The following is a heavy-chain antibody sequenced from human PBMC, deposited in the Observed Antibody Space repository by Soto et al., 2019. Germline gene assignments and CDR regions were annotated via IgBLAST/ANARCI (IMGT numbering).Heavy chain of an antibody. V-gene: IGHV3-33*01. CDR2: IWYDGSNK. J-gene: IGHJ4*02. D-gene: IGHD3-22*01. Sequence: VAVIWYDGSNKYYADSVKGRFTISRDNSKNTLYLQMNSLRAEDTAVYYCARDYYDSSGYPSFDYWGQGTLVTVSS. CDR3: ARDYYDSSGYPSFDY.